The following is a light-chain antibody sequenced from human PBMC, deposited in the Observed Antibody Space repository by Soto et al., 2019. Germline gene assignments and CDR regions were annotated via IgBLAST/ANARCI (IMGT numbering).Light chain of an antibody. CDR3: SSYPSSSTRV. CDR1: SSDVGAYNY. CDR2: EVS. J-gene: IGLJ1*01. Sequence: QSVLTRPASVSGSPGQSITISCTGTSSDVGAYNYVSWYQQHPGNAPKLLIYEVSNRPSGISNRFSGSKSGNTASLTISGLQAEDEADYYCSSYPSSSTRVFGTGTKVTVL. V-gene: IGLV2-14*01.